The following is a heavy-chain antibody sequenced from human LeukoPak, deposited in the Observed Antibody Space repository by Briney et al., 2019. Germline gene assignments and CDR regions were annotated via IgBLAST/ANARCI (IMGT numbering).Heavy chain of an antibody. V-gene: IGHV4-39*02. CDR3: ARNYYYVDS. J-gene: IGHJ4*02. D-gene: IGHD3-10*01. CDR1: GGSISSSSYY. Sequence: SETLSLTCTVSGGSISSSSYYWGWIRQPPGKGLEWIGSLYSTGNPYYKPSLKSRVSISRDTSKNHFSLKLSSVTAADTAVYYCARNYYYVDSWGQGTLVTVSS. CDR2: LYSTGNP.